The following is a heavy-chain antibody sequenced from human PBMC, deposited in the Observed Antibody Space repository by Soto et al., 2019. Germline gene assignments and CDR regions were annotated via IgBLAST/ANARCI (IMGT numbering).Heavy chain of an antibody. D-gene: IGHD2-21*01. V-gene: IGHV1-3*04. CDR1: GYTFTDYA. Sequence: QVQLVQSGAEVKKPGASVKVSCKASGYTFTDYAMHWVRQAPGQRLEWMGWINTGNGNTKFSLKFQGRVTITRDASATTAYMELTSLRSEDTAVYYYAKGSRMWTPVYWGQGTLVTVSS. CDR3: AKGSRMWTPVY. J-gene: IGHJ4*02. CDR2: INTGNGNT.